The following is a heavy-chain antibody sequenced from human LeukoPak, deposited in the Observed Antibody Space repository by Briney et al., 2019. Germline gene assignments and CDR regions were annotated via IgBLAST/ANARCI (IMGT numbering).Heavy chain of an antibody. D-gene: IGHD2-2*01. Sequence: ASVKVSCKASGYTFNGYYIHWVRQAPGQGLEWMGWINPNSGGANYAQTFQGRVTMTRDTPITTSYMELSRLRSDDTAVYYCARDEMPTFDAFDMWGQGTMVTVSS. CDR2: INPNSGGA. V-gene: IGHV1-2*02. CDR3: ARDEMPTFDAFDM. J-gene: IGHJ3*02. CDR1: GYTFNGYY.